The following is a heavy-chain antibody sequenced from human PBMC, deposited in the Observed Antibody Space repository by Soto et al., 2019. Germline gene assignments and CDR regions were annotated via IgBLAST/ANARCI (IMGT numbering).Heavy chain of an antibody. CDR1: GFTFGHFA. Sequence: EVQLLESGGGLVQPGGSLRLSCAASGFTFGHFAMTWVRQAPGKGLEWVSTISGGDGSTYYADSVKGRFTISRDNSKNTLYLQMNSLRAEDTAVYYCAKKYHYGSGSYLYYFDYWGQGTLVTVSS. D-gene: IGHD3-10*01. J-gene: IGHJ4*02. CDR2: ISGGDGST. V-gene: IGHV3-23*01. CDR3: AKKYHYGSGSYLYYFDY.